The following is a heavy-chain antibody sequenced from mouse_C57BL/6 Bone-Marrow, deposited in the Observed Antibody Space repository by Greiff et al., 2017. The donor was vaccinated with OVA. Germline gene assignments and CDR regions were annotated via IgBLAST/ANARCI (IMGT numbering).Heavy chain of an antibody. D-gene: IGHD1-1*01. V-gene: IGHV5-4*03. Sequence: EVKLEESGGGLVKPGGSLKLSCAASGFTFSSYAMSWVRQTPEKRLEWVATISDGGSYTYYPDNVKGRFTISRDNAKNNLYLQMSHLKSEDTAMYYCARGIYYYGSPWFAYWGQGTLVTVSA. CDR3: ARGIYYYGSPWFAY. CDR2: ISDGGSYT. CDR1: GFTFSSYA. J-gene: IGHJ3*01.